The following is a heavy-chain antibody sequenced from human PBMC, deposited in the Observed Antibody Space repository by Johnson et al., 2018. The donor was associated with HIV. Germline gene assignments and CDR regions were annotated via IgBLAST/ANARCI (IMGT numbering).Heavy chain of an antibody. D-gene: IGHD6-19*01. CDR2: ISWNSGSI. CDR3: ARVAVAGTRSI. Sequence: VQLVESGGGVVQPGESLRLSCAASGFTFDDYAMHWVRQAPGKGLEWVSGISWNSGSIGYVDSVKGRFTISRDNAKNSLYLQMNSLRAEDTAVYYCARVAVAGTRSIWGQGTMVTVSS. J-gene: IGHJ3*02. CDR1: GFTFDDYA. V-gene: IGHV3-9*01.